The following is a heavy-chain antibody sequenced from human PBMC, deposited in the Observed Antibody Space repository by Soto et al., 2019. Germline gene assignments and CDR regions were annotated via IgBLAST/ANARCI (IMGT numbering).Heavy chain of an antibody. CDR2: IIPIFGTA. J-gene: IGHJ5*02. D-gene: IGHD6-6*01. V-gene: IGHV1-69*13. CDR1: GGTFSSYA. Sequence: GVSVKVSCKASGGTFSSYAISWVRQAPGQGLEWMGGIIPIFGTANYAQKFQGRVTITADESTSTAYMELSSLRSEDTAVYYCARDGAPQQLVPGYNWFDPWGQGTLVTVSS. CDR3: ARDGAPQQLVPGYNWFDP.